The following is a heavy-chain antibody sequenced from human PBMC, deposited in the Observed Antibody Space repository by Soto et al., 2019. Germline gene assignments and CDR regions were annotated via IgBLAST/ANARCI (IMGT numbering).Heavy chain of an antibody. J-gene: IGHJ6*02. V-gene: IGHV1-69*13. D-gene: IGHD3-9*01. Sequence: SVKVSCKASGGTFSSYAISWVRQAPGQGLEWMGGIIPIFGTANYAQKFQGRVTITADESTSTAYMELSSLRSEDTAMYYCARDAYDILTGYPRLLYYYYGMDVWGQGTTVTVSS. CDR2: IIPIFGTA. CDR1: GGTFSSYA. CDR3: ARDAYDILTGYPRLLYYYYGMDV.